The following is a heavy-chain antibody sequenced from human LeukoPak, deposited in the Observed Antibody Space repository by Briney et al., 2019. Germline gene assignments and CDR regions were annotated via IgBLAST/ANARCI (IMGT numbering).Heavy chain of an antibody. CDR2: ISAYNGNT. CDR1: GYTFTSYG. V-gene: IGHV1-18*01. Sequence: ASVKVSCKASGYTFTSYGISWVRQAPGQGLEWMGWISAYNGNTNYTQKLQGRVTMTTDTSTSTAYMELRSLRSDDTAVYYCARDAMVVDYYYYGMDVWGQGTTVTVSS. CDR3: ARDAMVVDYYYYGMDV. J-gene: IGHJ6*02. D-gene: IGHD2-15*01.